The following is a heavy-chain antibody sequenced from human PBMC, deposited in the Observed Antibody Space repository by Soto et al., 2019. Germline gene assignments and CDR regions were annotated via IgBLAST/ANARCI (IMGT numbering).Heavy chain of an antibody. Sequence: VSLRLSCAASGFTFSNSWMSWVRQAPGKGLEWVGRIKSKTDGGTTDYAAPVKGRSTISRDDSKNTLYLQMNSLKTEDTAVYYCTTDRGFLEWLLYENYYYGMDVWGQGTTVTVSS. CDR2: IKSKTDGGTT. V-gene: IGHV3-15*01. CDR1: GFTFSNSW. J-gene: IGHJ6*02. CDR3: TTDRGFLEWLLYENYYYGMDV. D-gene: IGHD3-3*01.